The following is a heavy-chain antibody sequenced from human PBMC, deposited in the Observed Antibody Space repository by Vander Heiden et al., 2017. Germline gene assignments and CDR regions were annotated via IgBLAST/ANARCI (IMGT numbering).Heavy chain of an antibody. D-gene: IGHD3-3*01. J-gene: IGHJ6*02. CDR1: GFTFSNAW. V-gene: IGHV3-15*01. Sequence: EVQLVESGGGLVKPGGSLRLSCAASGFTFSNAWMSWVRQAPGKGLEWVGRIKSKTDGGTTDYAAPVKGRFTISRDDSKNTLYLQMNSLKTEDTAVYYCTTWWGITIDYYYGMDVWGQGTTVTVSS. CDR3: TTWWGITIDYYYGMDV. CDR2: IKSKTDGGTT.